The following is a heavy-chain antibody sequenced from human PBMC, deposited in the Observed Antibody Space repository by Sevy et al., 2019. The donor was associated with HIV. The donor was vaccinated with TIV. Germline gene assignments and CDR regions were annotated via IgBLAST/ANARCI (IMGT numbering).Heavy chain of an antibody. CDR3: ARLTGIALLGGGGVGF. Sequence: ASVKVSCKASGYIFTGYYIHWVRQAPGQGLEWMGWMNPNTGGTTYAQKFQGRVTMTRDTSITTAYMELSRLNSDDTAVYFCARLTGIALLGGGGVGFWGQGTLVTVSS. V-gene: IGHV1-2*02. D-gene: IGHD6-13*01. CDR1: GYIFTGYY. J-gene: IGHJ4*02. CDR2: MNPNTGGT.